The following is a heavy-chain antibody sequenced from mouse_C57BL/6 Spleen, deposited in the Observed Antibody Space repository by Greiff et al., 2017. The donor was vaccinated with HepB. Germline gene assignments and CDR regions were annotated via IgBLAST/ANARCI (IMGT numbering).Heavy chain of an antibody. CDR3: ARMDSNYEGFAY. D-gene: IGHD2-5*01. Sequence: QVHVKQPGAELVKPGASVKLSCKASGYTFTSYWMQWVKQRPGQGLEWIGEIDPSDSYTNYNQKFKGKATLTVDTSSSTAYMQLSSLTSEDSAVYYCARMDSNYEGFAYWGQGTLVTVSA. CDR1: GYTFTSYW. V-gene: IGHV1-50*01. J-gene: IGHJ3*01. CDR2: IDPSDSYT.